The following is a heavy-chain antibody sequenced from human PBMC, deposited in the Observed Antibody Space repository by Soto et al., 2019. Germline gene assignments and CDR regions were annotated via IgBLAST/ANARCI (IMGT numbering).Heavy chain of an antibody. CDR3: ARGILLKTYYYYYGMDV. D-gene: IGHD2-8*01. CDR2: INHSGST. J-gene: IGHJ6*02. Sequence: SETLSLTCAVYGGSFSGYYWSWIRQPPGKGLEWIGEINHSGSTNYNPSLKSRVTISVDTSKNQFSLKLSSVTAADTAVYYCARGILLKTYYYYYGMDVWGQGTTVT. CDR1: GGSFSGYY. V-gene: IGHV4-34*01.